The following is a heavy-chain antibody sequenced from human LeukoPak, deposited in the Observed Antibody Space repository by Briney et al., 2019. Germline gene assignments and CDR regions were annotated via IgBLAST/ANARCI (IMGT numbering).Heavy chain of an antibody. CDR3: AREGAAGDGYNYYAFDI. CDR2: IYGRGST. Sequence: SETLSLTCTVSGGSISSYYWNWIRQTAGKGLEWVGRIYGRGSTNYNPSLKSRVTMSVDTSKNQFSLRLSSVTAADTAVYYCAREGAAGDGYNYYAFDIWGQGTMVTVSS. V-gene: IGHV4-4*07. J-gene: IGHJ3*02. CDR1: GGSISSYY. D-gene: IGHD5-24*01.